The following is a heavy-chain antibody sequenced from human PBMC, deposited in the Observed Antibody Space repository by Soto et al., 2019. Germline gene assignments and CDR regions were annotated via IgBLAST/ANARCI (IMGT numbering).Heavy chain of an antibody. CDR3: ASVMIVVEYYYGMVV. CDR1: GFTFSSYA. Sequence: QVQLVESGGGVVQPGRSLRLSCAASGFTFSSYAMHWVRQAPGKGLEWVAVISYDGSNKYYADSVKGRFTISRDNSKNALYRIVNSLRAEDTAVYYCASVMIVVEYYYGMVVWGQGTTVTVSS. CDR2: ISYDGSNK. J-gene: IGHJ6*02. V-gene: IGHV3-30-3*01. D-gene: IGHD3-22*01.